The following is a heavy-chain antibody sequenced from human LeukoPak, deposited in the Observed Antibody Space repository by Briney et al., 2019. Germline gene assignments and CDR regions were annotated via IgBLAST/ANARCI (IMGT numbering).Heavy chain of an antibody. CDR1: GGSISSSSYY. J-gene: IGHJ4*02. D-gene: IGHD2-21*01. CDR3: ACGYLYYFDY. Sequence: SEXLSLTCTVSGGSISSSSYYWGWIRQPXXKGLEWIGSIYYSGSTYYNPSLKSRVTISVDTSKNQFSLKLSSVTAADTAVYYCACGYLYYFDYWGQGTLVTVSS. CDR2: IYYSGST. V-gene: IGHV4-39*07.